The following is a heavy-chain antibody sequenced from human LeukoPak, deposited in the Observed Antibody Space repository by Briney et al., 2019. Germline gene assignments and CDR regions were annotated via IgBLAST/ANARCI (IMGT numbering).Heavy chain of an antibody. CDR1: GFTVSSNY. D-gene: IGHD3-22*01. J-gene: IGHJ4*02. CDR2: IYSGGST. Sequence: GGSLRLSCAASGFTVSSNYMSWVRQAPGKGLEWVSVIYSGGSTYYADSVKGRFTISRDNSKNTLYLQMNSLRAEDTAVYYCAKSPPNYYYDSSGYCDYWGQGTLVTVSS. V-gene: IGHV3-66*01. CDR3: AKSPPNYYYDSSGYCDY.